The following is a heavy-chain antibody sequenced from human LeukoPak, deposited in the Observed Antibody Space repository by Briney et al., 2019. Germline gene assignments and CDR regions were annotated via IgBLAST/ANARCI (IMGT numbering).Heavy chain of an antibody. V-gene: IGHV4-34*01. CDR3: ARRPRYSSGWYYFDS. Sequence: SETLSLTCAVYGRSFSGDYWNWIRQPPGRGLEWIGEINHSGSTNSNPSLKSRVTISVDRSKNQFSLKLSSVTAADTAVYYCARRPRYSSGWYYFDSWGQGTLVTVSS. J-gene: IGHJ4*02. CDR2: INHSGST. D-gene: IGHD6-19*01. CDR1: GRSFSGDY.